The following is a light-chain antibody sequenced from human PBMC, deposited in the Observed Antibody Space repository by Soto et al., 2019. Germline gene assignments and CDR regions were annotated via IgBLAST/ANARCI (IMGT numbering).Light chain of an antibody. V-gene: IGKV1-33*01. Sequence: DIQMTQSPSSLSVSVGDRVTITCQASQDISKYLNWYQQKPGKAPKLLIYDASNLETGVPSRFSGSGSGTHFTFTISSLQPEGVATYYCQQYDSLPLTFGGGTKVEIK. CDR2: DAS. CDR3: QQYDSLPLT. J-gene: IGKJ4*01. CDR1: QDISKY.